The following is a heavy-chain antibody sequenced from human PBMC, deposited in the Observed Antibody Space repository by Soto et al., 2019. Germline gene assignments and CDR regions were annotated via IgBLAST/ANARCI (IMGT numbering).Heavy chain of an antibody. CDR3: ARGFSYRWVY. CDR2: IYHGGTT. Sequence: SETLSLTCTVSGYSISSGSYWAWIRQPPGKGPEWIASIYHGGTTFYNPSLKSRITISXXXXXXQXSXKXXSVTAADTAVYFCARGFSYRWVYWGQGILVTVSS. CDR1: GYSISSGSY. J-gene: IGHJ4*02. D-gene: IGHD3-16*02. V-gene: IGHV4-38-2*02.